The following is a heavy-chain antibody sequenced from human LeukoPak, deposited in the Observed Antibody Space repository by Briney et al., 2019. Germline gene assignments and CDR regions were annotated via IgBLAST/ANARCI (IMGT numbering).Heavy chain of an antibody. J-gene: IGHJ4*02. V-gene: IGHV1-2*02. CDR3: ARQIFGVVIVFDY. CDR2: INPNSGGT. Sequence: ASVKVSCKASGYTFTGYYMHWVRQAPGQGLEWMGWINPNSGGTNYAQKFQGRVTMTRDTSNSTAYMELSRLRSDDTAVYYCARQIFGVVIVFDYWGQGTLVTVSS. CDR1: GYTFTGYY. D-gene: IGHD3-3*01.